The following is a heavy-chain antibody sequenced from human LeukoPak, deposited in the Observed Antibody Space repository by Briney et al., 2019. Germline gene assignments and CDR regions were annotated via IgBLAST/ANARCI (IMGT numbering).Heavy chain of an antibody. D-gene: IGHD3-3*01. J-gene: IGHJ6*03. V-gene: IGHV4-61*02. CDR2: IYTSGST. CDR3: AREQITIFGVVIKSGYYYYYMDV. Sequence: PSETLSLTCTVSGGSISSSSYYWSWIRQPAGKGLEWIGRIYTSGSTNYNPSLKSRVTMSVDTSKNQFSLKLSSVTAADTAVYYCAREQITIFGVVIKSGYYYYYMDVWGKGTTVTVSS. CDR1: GGSISSSSYY.